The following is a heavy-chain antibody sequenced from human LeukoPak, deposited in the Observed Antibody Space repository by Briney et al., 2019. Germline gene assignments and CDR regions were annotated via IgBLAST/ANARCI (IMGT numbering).Heavy chain of an antibody. CDR2: ISYDGSNK. CDR1: GFTFSNYG. V-gene: IGHV3-30*18. D-gene: IGHD4-17*01. J-gene: IGHJ4*02. CDR3: AKVQYGDYGCFDY. Sequence: TGGSLRLSCAASGFTFSNYGMHWVRQAPGKGLEWVAVISYDGSNKYYADSVKGRFTISRDNSKNTLYLQMNSLRAEDTAVYHCAKVQYGDYGCFDYWGQGTLVTVSS.